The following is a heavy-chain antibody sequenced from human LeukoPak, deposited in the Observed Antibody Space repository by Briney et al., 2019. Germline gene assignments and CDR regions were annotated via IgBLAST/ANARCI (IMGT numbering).Heavy chain of an antibody. D-gene: IGHD2-15*01. Sequence: ASVKVSCKASGYTFTSYGISWVRQAPGQGLEWMGWISAYNGNTNYAQKLQGRVTMTTDTSTSTAYMELRSLRSDDTAVYYCARHGSGYCSGGNCYSEDLPDYWGQGTRVTVSS. V-gene: IGHV1-18*01. J-gene: IGHJ4*02. CDR3: ARHGSGYCSGGNCYSEDLPDY. CDR1: GYTFTSYG. CDR2: ISAYNGNT.